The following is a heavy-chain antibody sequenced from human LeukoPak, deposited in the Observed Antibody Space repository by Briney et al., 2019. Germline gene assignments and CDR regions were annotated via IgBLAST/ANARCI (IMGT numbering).Heavy chain of an antibody. CDR2: FSGDEGRT. CDR1: GFTFSGYW. J-gene: IGHJ6*02. V-gene: IGHV3-74*01. Sequence: PGGSLRLSCAVSGFTFSGYWIHWVRQAPGKGLVWVSRFSGDEGRTVYADSVKGRFTISKDNAKNTLYLQMNSLRAEDTAVYYCARDYFYGLDVWGQGTTVTVSS. CDR3: ARDYFYGLDV.